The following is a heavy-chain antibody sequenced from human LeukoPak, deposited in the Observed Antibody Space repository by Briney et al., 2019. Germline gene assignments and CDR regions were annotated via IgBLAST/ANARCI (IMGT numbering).Heavy chain of an antibody. V-gene: IGHV4-59*01. CDR3: ARNARRRVYYFDY. Sequence: SETLSLTCTVSGGSISSYYWSWIRQPPGKGLEWIGYIYYSGSTNYNPPLKSRVTISVDTSKNQFSLKLSSVTAADTAVYYCARNARRRVYYFDYWGQGTLVTVSS. J-gene: IGHJ4*02. CDR1: GGSISSYY. D-gene: IGHD6-25*01. CDR2: IYYSGST.